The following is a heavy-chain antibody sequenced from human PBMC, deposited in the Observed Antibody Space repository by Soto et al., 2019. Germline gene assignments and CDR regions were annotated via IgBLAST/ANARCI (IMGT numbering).Heavy chain of an antibody. V-gene: IGHV3-33*01. D-gene: IGHD3-10*01. J-gene: IGHJ6*02. Sequence: PGGSLRLSCAASGFTFSSYGMHWVRQAPGKGLEWVAVIWYDGSNKYYADSVKGRFTISRDNSKNTLYLQMNSLRAEDTAVYYCARDLDVYYGSGTDYYGMDVWGQGTTVTVSS. CDR1: GFTFSSYG. CDR2: IWYDGSNK. CDR3: ARDLDVYYGSGTDYYGMDV.